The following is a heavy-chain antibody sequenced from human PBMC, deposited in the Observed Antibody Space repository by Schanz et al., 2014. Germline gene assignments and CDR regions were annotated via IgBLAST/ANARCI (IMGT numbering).Heavy chain of an antibody. CDR3: AKDVVEIWFGEVVHGLDM. J-gene: IGHJ6*02. CDR2: IWDDGSNK. CDR1: GFTFSTYG. D-gene: IGHD3-10*01. Sequence: ASGFTFSTYGMHWVRQAPGKGLEWVPGIWDDGSNKDYADSVKGRFTISRDNSKNKLQMLMYSLRDRVRAIYYCAKDVVEIWFGEVVHGLDMWTPGSMVTFS. V-gene: IGHV3-33*06.